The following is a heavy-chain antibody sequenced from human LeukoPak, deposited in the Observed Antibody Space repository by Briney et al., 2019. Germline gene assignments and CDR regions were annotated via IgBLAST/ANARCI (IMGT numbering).Heavy chain of an antibody. Sequence: SQTLSLTCTVSGGSIGSGSYYWTWIRQPAGKGLEWIVRIYSSGSTNYCPSLKSRVTISLDTSKNQFSLKLSSVTAADTAVYYCAREPHCSDTSCYFGNAFDIWGQGTMVTVSS. CDR3: AREPHCSDTSCYFGNAFDI. J-gene: IGHJ3*02. CDR1: GGSIGSGSYY. V-gene: IGHV4-61*02. D-gene: IGHD2-2*01. CDR2: IYSSGST.